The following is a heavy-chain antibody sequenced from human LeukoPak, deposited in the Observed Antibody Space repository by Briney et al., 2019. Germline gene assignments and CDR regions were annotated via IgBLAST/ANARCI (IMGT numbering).Heavy chain of an antibody. CDR1: GGSISSYY. D-gene: IGHD2-15*01. CDR2: IYTSGST. V-gene: IGHV4-4*07. CDR3: ARASDSCSGGSCYPDAFDI. Sequence: SETLSLTCTVSGGSISSYYWSWIRQPAGKGLEWIGRIYTSGSTNYNPSLKSRVTMSVDTSKNQFSLKLSSVTAADTAVYYCARASDSCSGGSCYPDAFDIWGQGTMVTVSS. J-gene: IGHJ3*02.